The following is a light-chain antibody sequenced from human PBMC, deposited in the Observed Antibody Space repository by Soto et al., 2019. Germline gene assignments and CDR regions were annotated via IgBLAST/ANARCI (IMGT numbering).Light chain of an antibody. CDR1: SSDVGGYKY. CDR3: SSYTSSNSYV. Sequence: FVLTQPASVSGSPGQSIAISCTGSSSDVGGYKYVSWYQQHPGKAPKLMIYDVSNRPSGVSDRFSGSKSGNTASLTISGLQSEDEADYYCSSYTSSNSYVFGTGTKVTVL. CDR2: DVS. V-gene: IGLV2-14*03. J-gene: IGLJ1*01.